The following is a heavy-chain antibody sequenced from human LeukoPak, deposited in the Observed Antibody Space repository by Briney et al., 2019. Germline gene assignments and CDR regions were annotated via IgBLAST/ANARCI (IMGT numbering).Heavy chain of an antibody. CDR1: GASVSTSH. CDR2: LSYTGKT. V-gene: IGHV4-59*02. CDR3: AGRGHRYSRD. Sequence: SETLSLTCLVSGASVSTSHWNWIRQLPGKGLEWIGCLSYTGKTDYNPSLTSRVTISLGTSKNQVSLKLRSVTAADTAVYYCAGRGHRYSRDWGQGILVTVSS. J-gene: IGHJ1*01. D-gene: IGHD2-15*01.